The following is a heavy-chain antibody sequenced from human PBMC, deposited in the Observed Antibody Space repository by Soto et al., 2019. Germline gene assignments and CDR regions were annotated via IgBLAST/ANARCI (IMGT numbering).Heavy chain of an antibody. CDR1: GFTFQNAW. J-gene: IGHJ4*02. Sequence: EVQLVESGGGFVRPGGSLRLSCAASGFTFQNAWMSWVRRAPGKGLEWVGRIKSNADGGSTDYAAPVSGRFLISREDSDSTLYLHMTSLKTEDTAIYYCTTDRHYSPVDKWGQGTLVTVSS. CDR2: IKSNADGGST. V-gene: IGHV3-15*01. D-gene: IGHD6-13*01. CDR3: TTDRHYSPVDK.